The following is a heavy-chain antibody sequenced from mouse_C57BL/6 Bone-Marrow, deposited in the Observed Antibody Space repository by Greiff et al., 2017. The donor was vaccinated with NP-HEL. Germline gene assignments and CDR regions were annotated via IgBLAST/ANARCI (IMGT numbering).Heavy chain of an antibody. CDR1: GYAFSRSW. CDR3: ASTRVLGY. CDR2: IYPGDGDT. Sequence: VQLQESGPELVKPGASVKLSCKASGYAFSRSWMNWVKQRPGQGLEWIGRIYPGDGDTHYNGKFQGTAALTADPSSSTASMQLSSLTSQDSAVYFRASTRVLGYWGQGTTLTVSS. D-gene: IGHD1-1*01. V-gene: IGHV1-82*01. J-gene: IGHJ2*01.